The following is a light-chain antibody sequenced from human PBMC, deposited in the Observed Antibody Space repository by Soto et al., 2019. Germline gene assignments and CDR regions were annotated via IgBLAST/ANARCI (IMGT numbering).Light chain of an antibody. CDR2: DAA. CDR3: QQRSNWSYT. V-gene: IGKV3-11*01. CDR1: QSVSSD. J-gene: IGKJ2*01. Sequence: EILLTQSPATLSLSPGERATLSCRASQSVSSDLACYQQKPGQAPRLLIYDAANRATGIPARFSGSGSGTDFTLTISSLEPEDFAVYYCQQRSNWSYTFGQGTKLEIK.